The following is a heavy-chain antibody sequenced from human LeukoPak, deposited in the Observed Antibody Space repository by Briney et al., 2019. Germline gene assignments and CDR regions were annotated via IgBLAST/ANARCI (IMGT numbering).Heavy chain of an antibody. D-gene: IGHD6-19*01. J-gene: IGHJ4*02. Sequence: GGSLSLSCAASGFTFSSYSMHWVPQAPGTALEWVSSNRSGSAYRYYADSEKGRFTISRDNAKNSLHLQMNSLRAEDSAVYYCTRGPTLIGVAGTWPLDDWGQGTLVTVSS. CDR1: GFTFSSYS. CDR2: NRSGSAYR. V-gene: IGHV3-21*01. CDR3: TRGPTLIGVAGTWPLDD.